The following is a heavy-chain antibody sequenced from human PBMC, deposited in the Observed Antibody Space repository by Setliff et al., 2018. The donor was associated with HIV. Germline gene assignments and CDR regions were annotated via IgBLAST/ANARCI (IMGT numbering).Heavy chain of an antibody. V-gene: IGHV3-53*01. CDR3: VKDSNEWELLDFDV. Sequence: GGSLRLSCAASEFTVSTNYMTWVRQAPGRGLEWVSVVFGGGATYYADSVKGRFIVSRDNSKNSLYLHMSSVRVGDTALYYCVKDSNEWELLDFDVWGQGALVTVSS. J-gene: IGHJ3*01. D-gene: IGHD1-26*01. CDR1: EFTVSTNY. CDR2: VFGGGAT.